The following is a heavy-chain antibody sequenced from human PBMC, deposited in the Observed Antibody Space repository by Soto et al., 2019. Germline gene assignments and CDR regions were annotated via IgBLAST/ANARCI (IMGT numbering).Heavy chain of an antibody. J-gene: IGHJ5*02. Sequence: SSETLSLTCAVYGGSFSGYYWSWIRQPPGKGLEWIGEINHSGSTNYNPSLKSRVTISVDTSKNQFSLKLSSVTAADTAVYYCARVPGNYDFWSGYKATWRYNWFDPWGQGTLVTVSS. V-gene: IGHV4-34*01. D-gene: IGHD3-3*01. CDR1: GGSFSGYY. CDR3: ARVPGNYDFWSGYKATWRYNWFDP. CDR2: INHSGST.